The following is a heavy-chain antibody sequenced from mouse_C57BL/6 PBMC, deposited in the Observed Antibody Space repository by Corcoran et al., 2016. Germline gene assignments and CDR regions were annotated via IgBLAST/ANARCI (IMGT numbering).Heavy chain of an antibody. J-gene: IGHJ2*01. CDR1: GYTFTDYY. D-gene: IGHD4-1*01. CDR2: INPNDGGT. V-gene: IGHV1-26*01. Sequence: EVQLQQSGPELVKPGDSVKISCKASGYTFTDYYMNWVKQTQGKSLEWIGDINPNDGGTSYNQKFKGKAILSVDKSSSTAYMELRSLTSEDSAVYYCARRALGLDYWGQGTTLTVSS. CDR3: ARRALGLDY.